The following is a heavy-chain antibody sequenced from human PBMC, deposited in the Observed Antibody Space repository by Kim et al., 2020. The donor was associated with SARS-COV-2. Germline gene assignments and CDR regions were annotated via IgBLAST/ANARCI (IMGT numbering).Heavy chain of an antibody. D-gene: IGHD3-9*01. CDR2: INAGNGNT. CDR3: AREHDTWTGYSFDY. Sequence: ASVKVSCKASGYTFTSYSIHWVRQAPGQRLEYMGWINAGNGNTKYPQKLQGRVTITRDASASTAYMELSSLRSEDTAVYFCAREHDTWTGYSFDYWGQGTPVTVSS. J-gene: IGHJ4*02. CDR1: GYTFTSYS. V-gene: IGHV1-3*01.